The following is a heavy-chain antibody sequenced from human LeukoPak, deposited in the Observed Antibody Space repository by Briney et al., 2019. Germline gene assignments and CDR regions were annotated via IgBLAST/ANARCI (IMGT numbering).Heavy chain of an antibody. J-gene: IGHJ4*02. D-gene: IGHD2-2*01. CDR2: INSDASDT. CDR1: GFTFSRHW. V-gene: IGHV3-74*01. CDR3: ARICSSTDCLIPD. Sequence: GGSLRLSCAASGFTFSRHWMHWVRQAPGKGLVWISRINSDASDTNYADFVKGRFTISRDNAKNTVYLQINSLRGEDTAVYYCARICSSTDCLIPDWGQGTLVTVSS.